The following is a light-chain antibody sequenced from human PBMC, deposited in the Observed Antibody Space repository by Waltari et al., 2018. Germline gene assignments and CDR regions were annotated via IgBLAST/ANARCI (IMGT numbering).Light chain of an antibody. V-gene: IGLV2-11*01. CDR1: SSDIHDYTY. Sequence: QSALTQPRPVSGSPGQSVTISCTGTSSDIHDYTYVPWYQQHPGKAPKLIIYDVSKRPSGVPDRFSGSKSGNTASLTISGLQAEDDADYYCCSYAGSYTYVVFGGGTELTVL. CDR2: DVS. CDR3: CSYAGSYTYVV. J-gene: IGLJ2*01.